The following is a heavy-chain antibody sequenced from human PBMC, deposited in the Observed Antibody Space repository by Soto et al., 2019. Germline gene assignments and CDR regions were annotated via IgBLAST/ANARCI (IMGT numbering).Heavy chain of an antibody. V-gene: IGHV1-18*01. CDR3: AGSDTSLYYDFWSGYYRGPFDY. Sequence: GASVKVSCKASGYTFTSYGISWVRQAPGQGLEWMGWISAYNGNTNYAQKLQGRVTMTTDTSTSTAYMELRSLRSDDTAVYYCAGSDTSLYYDFWSGYYRGPFDYWGQGTLVTVSS. CDR1: GYTFTSYG. J-gene: IGHJ4*02. D-gene: IGHD3-3*01. CDR2: ISAYNGNT.